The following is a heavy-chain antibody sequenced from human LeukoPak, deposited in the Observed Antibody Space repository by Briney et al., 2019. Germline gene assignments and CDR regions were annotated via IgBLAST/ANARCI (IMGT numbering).Heavy chain of an antibody. D-gene: IGHD6-19*01. CDR2: IHDSGST. CDR1: GGTISSYY. J-gene: IGHJ4*02. CDR3: ARWYYSGWAFDY. V-gene: IGHV4-59*08. Sequence: WETLSLTCTVSGGTISSYYWNWIRQPPGKGLEWIGNIHDSGSTNYNPSLKSRVTISVDTSKNQFSLKLSSMTAADTAVYYRARWYYSGWAFDYWGEGTLVTGSS.